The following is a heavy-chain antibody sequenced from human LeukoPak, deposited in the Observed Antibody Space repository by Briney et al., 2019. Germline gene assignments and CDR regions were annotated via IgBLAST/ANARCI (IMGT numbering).Heavy chain of an antibody. D-gene: IGHD2-2*01. Sequence: GRSLRLSCAASGFTFYDYAMHWVRHAPGKGLEWVSGISWNSGSIGYADSVKGRFTISRDNAKNSLYLQMDSLRAEDTALYYCAKARYGSSTSCTRSFDYWGQGTLVTVSS. CDR1: GFTFYDYA. J-gene: IGHJ4*02. CDR2: ISWNSGSI. V-gene: IGHV3-9*01. CDR3: AKARYGSSTSCTRSFDY.